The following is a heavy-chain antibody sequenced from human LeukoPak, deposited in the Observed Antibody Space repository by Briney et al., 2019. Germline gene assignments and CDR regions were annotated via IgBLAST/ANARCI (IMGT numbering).Heavy chain of an antibody. CDR3: ARDRRFEGWPLDY. J-gene: IGHJ4*02. CDR2: IYYSGST. D-gene: IGHD3-16*01. Sequence: PSETLSLTCTVSGGSISSYYWSWIRQPPGKGLEWIGYIYYSGSTNYNPSLKSRVTISVDTSKNQFSLKLSSVTAADTAVYYCARDRRFEGWPLDYWGQGTLVTVSS. V-gene: IGHV4-59*01. CDR1: GGSISSYY.